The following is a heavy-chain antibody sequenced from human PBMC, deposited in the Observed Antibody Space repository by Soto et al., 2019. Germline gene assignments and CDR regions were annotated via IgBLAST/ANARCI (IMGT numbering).Heavy chain of an antibody. CDR2: VYYSGST. V-gene: IGHV4-39*01. CDR3: ASPGGYCRGGSCYQYFDD. D-gene: IGHD2-15*01. CDR1: DGSISGNTHY. J-gene: IGHJ4*02. Sequence: QLQLQESGPGLVKPSETLSLTCTVSDGSISGNTHYWGWIRQPPGKGLEWIGTVYYSGSTYYNPSLKSRVTMSVDTSRNQFSLKLSSVTAADTAVYYCASPGGYCRGGSCYQYFDDWGQGTLVTVSS.